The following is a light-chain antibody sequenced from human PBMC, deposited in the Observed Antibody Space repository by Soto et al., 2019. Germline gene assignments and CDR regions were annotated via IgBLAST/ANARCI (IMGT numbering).Light chain of an antibody. Sequence: QSALTQPASVSGSPGQSITISCTGTSSDVGGYNYVSWYQQHPGKAPKLIIYEVSNRPSGVSNRFSGSKSGNTASLTISGLQAEDEADYYCSSYTSSPYVFGTGTKLTVL. CDR3: SSYTSSPYV. CDR1: SSDVGGYNY. J-gene: IGLJ1*01. CDR2: EVS. V-gene: IGLV2-14*01.